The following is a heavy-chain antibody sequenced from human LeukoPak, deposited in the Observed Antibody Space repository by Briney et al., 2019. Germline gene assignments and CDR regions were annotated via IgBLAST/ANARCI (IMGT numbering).Heavy chain of an antibody. D-gene: IGHD6-13*01. V-gene: IGHV3-13*04. Sequence: GWSVRLSCAASGFIFSNYDMHWVRQVTGKGLEWVSAIGTAGDTYSSASVKGRFTISRENAKSSLFMRMNSLRVGDTAVYYCARVRAAAGANWYFDLWGRGTLVTVSS. CDR2: IGTAGDT. CDR1: GFIFSNYD. J-gene: IGHJ2*01. CDR3: ARVRAAAGANWYFDL.